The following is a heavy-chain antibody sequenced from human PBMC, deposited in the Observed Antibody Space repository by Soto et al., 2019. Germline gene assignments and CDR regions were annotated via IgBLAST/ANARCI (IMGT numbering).Heavy chain of an antibody. Sequence: GGSLRLSCAASGFTFSNAWMNWVRQAPGKGLEWVGRIKSKTDGGTTDYAAPVKGRFTISRDDSKNTLYLQMNSLKTEDTAVYYCTTEIEQQWLVRYFDYWGQGTLVTVSS. CDR3: TTEIEQQWLVRYFDY. CDR2: IKSKTDGGTT. J-gene: IGHJ4*02. D-gene: IGHD6-19*01. V-gene: IGHV3-15*07. CDR1: GFTFSNAW.